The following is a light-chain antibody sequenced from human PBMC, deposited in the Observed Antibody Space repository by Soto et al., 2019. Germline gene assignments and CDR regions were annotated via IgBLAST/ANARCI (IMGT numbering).Light chain of an antibody. V-gene: IGLV2-11*01. CDR3: SSYTSSSLYV. CDR2: DVS. CDR1: SSDVGDYSY. Sequence: QSALTQPRSVSGSPGQSVTISCTGTSSDVGDYSYVSWFQQHPGKAPKLVIYDVSKRPSGVSDRFSGSKSGNTASLTISGLQAEDEADYYCSSYTSSSLYVFGTGTKVTVL. J-gene: IGLJ1*01.